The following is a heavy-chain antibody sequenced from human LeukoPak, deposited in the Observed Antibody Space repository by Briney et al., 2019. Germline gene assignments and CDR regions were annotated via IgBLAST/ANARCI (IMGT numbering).Heavy chain of an antibody. J-gene: IGHJ4*02. V-gene: IGHV3-48*04. CDR3: ARDFGGNSAPDY. CDR2: ISSISTTI. Sequence: TGGSLRLSCAASGFTFSTYSMNWVRRAPGKGLEWISFISSISTTIYYADSVKGRFTISRDNAKSSLYLQMNSLRAEDTAVYYCARDFGGNSAPDYWGQGTLVTVSS. D-gene: IGHD4-23*01. CDR1: GFTFSTYS.